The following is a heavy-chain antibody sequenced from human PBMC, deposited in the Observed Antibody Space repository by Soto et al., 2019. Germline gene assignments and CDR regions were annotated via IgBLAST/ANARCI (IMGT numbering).Heavy chain of an antibody. J-gene: IGHJ3*02. V-gene: IGHV3-11*01. CDR3: ARELAPAAMADGFDI. CDR1: GFTFSDYY. D-gene: IGHD2-2*01. CDR2: ISSSGSAI. Sequence: QVQLVESGGGLVKPGGSLRLSCAASGFTFSDYYMTWIRQAPGKGLEWLSYISSSGSAIYYADSVKGRFTISRDNAKNSLYLQMNSLPAADTAVYYCARELAPAAMADGFDIWGQGTMVTVSS.